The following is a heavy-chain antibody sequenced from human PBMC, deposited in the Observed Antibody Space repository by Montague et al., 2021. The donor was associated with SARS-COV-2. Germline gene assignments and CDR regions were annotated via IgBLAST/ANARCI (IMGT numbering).Heavy chain of an antibody. J-gene: IGHJ4*02. Sequence: PALVKPTQTLTLTCTFSGFSLSTSGMCVSWIRQPPGKALEWLALIDLXDDKYYSTSLKTRLTISKDTSKNQVVLTMTNMDPVDTATYYCARIRDYDILTGSYSGFDYWGQGTLVTVSS. CDR1: GFSLSTSGMC. V-gene: IGHV2-70*01. CDR2: IDLXDDK. D-gene: IGHD3-9*01. CDR3: ARIRDYDILTGSYSGFDY.